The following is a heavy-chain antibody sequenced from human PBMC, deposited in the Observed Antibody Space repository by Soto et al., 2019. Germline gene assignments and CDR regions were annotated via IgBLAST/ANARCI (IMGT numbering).Heavy chain of an antibody. Sequence: PGGSLRLSCAASGFTFSSCGIHWVRQAPGKGLEGVALISYAGSNKYYADSVKGRFTISRDNSKNTLYLQMNSLRAEDTAMYYCAKDAPYYYDSSGYYGPFDYWGQGT. D-gene: IGHD3-22*01. CDR1: GFTFSSCG. J-gene: IGHJ4*02. V-gene: IGHV3-30*18. CDR2: ISYAGSNK. CDR3: AKDAPYYYDSSGYYGPFDY.